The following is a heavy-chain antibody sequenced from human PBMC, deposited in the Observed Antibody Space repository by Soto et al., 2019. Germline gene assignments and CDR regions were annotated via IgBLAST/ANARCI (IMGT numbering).Heavy chain of an antibody. CDR3: ARGTRDYFEPSGPGYGMDV. CDR2: FYDSGTS. CDR1: GDSISDVDYY. J-gene: IGHJ6*02. V-gene: IGHV4-30-4*01. D-gene: IGHD3-22*01. Sequence: QVQLQESGPGLVKPSQTLSLTCTVSGDSISDVDYYWSWVRQTPREGLEWIGAFYDSGTSYYSPSLKSRMTISVDSSKTQFSLTLTSVTAADTAVYDCARGTRDYFEPSGPGYGMDVWGQGTTVTVSS.